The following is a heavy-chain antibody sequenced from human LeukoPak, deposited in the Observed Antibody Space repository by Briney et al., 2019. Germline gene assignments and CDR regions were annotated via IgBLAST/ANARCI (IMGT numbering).Heavy chain of an antibody. D-gene: IGHD4-17*01. J-gene: IGHJ4*02. V-gene: IGHV3-33*08. CDR1: GFTFSSYA. CDR2: TWYDGSSK. CDR3: ARYYGDSYYFDY. Sequence: PGRSLRLSCAASGFTFSSYAMHWVRQAPGKGLEWVALTWYDGSSKYYADSVKGRFTISRDNSKNTLYLQMNSLRAEDTAVYYCARYYGDSYYFDYWGQGTLVTVSS.